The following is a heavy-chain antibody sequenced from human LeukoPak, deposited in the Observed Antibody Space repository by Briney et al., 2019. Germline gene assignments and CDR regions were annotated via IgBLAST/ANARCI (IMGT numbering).Heavy chain of an antibody. CDR3: ARGIVVVVPAAMKYYYYYYMDV. Sequence: PSETLSLTCAVYGGSFSGYYWSWIRQPPGKGLGWIGEINHSGSTNYNPSLKRRVTISVDTSKNQFSLKLSSVTAADTAVYYCARGIVVVVPAAMKYYYYYYMDVWGKGTTVTVSS. V-gene: IGHV4-34*01. J-gene: IGHJ6*03. D-gene: IGHD2-2*01. CDR2: INHSGST. CDR1: GGSFSGYY.